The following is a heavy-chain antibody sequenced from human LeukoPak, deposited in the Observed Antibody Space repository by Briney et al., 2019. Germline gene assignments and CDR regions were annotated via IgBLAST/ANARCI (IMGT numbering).Heavy chain of an antibody. V-gene: IGHV3-53*04. Sequence: GGSLRLSCAASGFTVSSNYMSWVRQAPGEGLERVSVIYSGGGTYYADSVKGRFPNSRQNSKNTLYLPMNSPRAEDTAVYHCAIDTSGYYTVFDYWGQATLLTVSS. CDR1: GFTVSSNY. J-gene: IGHJ4*02. CDR2: IYSGGGT. D-gene: IGHD3-22*01. CDR3: AIDTSGYYTVFDY.